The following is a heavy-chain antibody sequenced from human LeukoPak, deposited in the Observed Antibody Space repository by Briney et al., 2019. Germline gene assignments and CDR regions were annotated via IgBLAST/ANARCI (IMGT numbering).Heavy chain of an antibody. CDR3: ARARYYYDSSGYTFDY. V-gene: IGHV4-59*01. Sequence: PSETLSLTCTVSGGSISSYYWNWIRQPPGKGLEWIGYIYYSGSTNYNPSLKSRVTISVDTSKNQFSLKLSSVTAADTAVYYCARARYYYDSSGYTFDYWGQGTLVTVSS. CDR1: GGSISSYY. D-gene: IGHD3-22*01. CDR2: IYYSGST. J-gene: IGHJ4*02.